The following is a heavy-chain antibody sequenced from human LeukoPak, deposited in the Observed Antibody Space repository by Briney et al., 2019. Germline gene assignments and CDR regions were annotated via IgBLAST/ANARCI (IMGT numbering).Heavy chain of an antibody. D-gene: IGHD2-2*01. Sequence: GGSLRLSCAASGFTFSSYGMHWVRQAPGKGLEWVAFIRYDGSNKYYADSVKGRFTISRDNSKNTLYLQMNSLRAEDTAVYYCAKDPSTCSTSCYPTLWGQGTLVTVSS. CDR3: AKDPSTCSTSCYPTL. J-gene: IGHJ4*02. CDR2: IRYDGSNK. V-gene: IGHV3-30*02. CDR1: GFTFSSYG.